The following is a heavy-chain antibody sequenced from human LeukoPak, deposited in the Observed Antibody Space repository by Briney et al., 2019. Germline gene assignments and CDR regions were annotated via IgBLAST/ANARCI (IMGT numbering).Heavy chain of an antibody. J-gene: IGHJ4*02. D-gene: IGHD3-22*01. CDR1: GFTFSSYA. CDR2: ISGCGGST. V-gene: IGHV3-23*01. Sequence: TGGSLRLSCAASGFTFSSYAMSGVRQAPGKGLEWVSTISGCGGSTYYAASVKGRFTISRDNSKNTLYLQMNSLRAEDTAVYYCAKDRLSVYYYDSSGYYYFDYWGQGTLVTVSS. CDR3: AKDRLSVYYYDSSGYYYFDY.